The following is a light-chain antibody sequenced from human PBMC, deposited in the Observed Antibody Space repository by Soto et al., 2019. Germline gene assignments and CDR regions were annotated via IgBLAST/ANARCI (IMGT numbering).Light chain of an antibody. V-gene: IGKV3-15*01. CDR3: EQYNNWLSWN. Sequence: IGITQTPGTLSVSPAEIATLSFRASQSISNNLAWYQQKPGQAPRLRLYGASTMATGIPARFSGGGTGIEVTLTGSSLQSADFGVYACEQYNNWLSWNIGRGTKVVSK. CDR1: QSISNN. CDR2: GAS. J-gene: IGKJ1*01.